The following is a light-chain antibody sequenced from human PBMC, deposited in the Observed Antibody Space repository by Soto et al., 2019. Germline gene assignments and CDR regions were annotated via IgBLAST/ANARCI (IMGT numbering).Light chain of an antibody. CDR3: QQRSNWPLT. Sequence: EIVLTQSPDTLSLSPGESATLSCRASQGIGRYLAWFQQKPGQAPRLLIYDASTRATGIPARFSGSGSGTDFTITISSLEPEDFAVCYCQQRSNWPLTFGPGTKVEIK. V-gene: IGKV3-11*01. J-gene: IGKJ3*01. CDR1: QGIGRY. CDR2: DAS.